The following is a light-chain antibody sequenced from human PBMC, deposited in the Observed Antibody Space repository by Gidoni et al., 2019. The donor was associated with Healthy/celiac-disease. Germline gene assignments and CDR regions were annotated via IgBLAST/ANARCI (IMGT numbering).Light chain of an antibody. CDR1: SSDVGGYNY. CDR2: EVS. J-gene: IGLJ2*01. V-gene: IGLV2-14*01. Sequence: QSALTQPASVSGSPGQSIPISCTETSSDVGGYNYVSWYQQHPGKAPKLMIYEVSNRPSGVSNRFSGSKSGNTASLTISGLQAEDEADYYCSSYTSSSTLEFGGGTKLTVL. CDR3: SSYTSSSTLE.